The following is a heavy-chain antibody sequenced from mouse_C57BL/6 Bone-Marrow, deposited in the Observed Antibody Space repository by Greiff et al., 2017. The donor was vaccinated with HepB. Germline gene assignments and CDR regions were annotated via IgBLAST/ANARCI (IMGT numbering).Heavy chain of an antibody. CDR3: ASSAYYSNYGAY. J-gene: IGHJ3*01. D-gene: IGHD2-5*01. V-gene: IGHV1-42*01. CDR1: GYSFTGYY. Sequence: EVQLQQSGPELVKPGASVKISCKASGYSFTGYYMNWVKQSPEKSLEWIGEINPSTGGTTYNQKFKAKATLTVDKSSSTAYMQLKSLTSEDSAVYYCASSAYYSNYGAYWGQGTLVTVSA. CDR2: INPSTGGT.